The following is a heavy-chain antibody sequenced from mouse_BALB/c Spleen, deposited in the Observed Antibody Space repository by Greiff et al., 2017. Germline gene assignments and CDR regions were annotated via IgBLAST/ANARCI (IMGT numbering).Heavy chain of an antibody. CDR1: GYTFTSYW. CDR3: ARYGNYGPMDY. V-gene: IGHV1-7*01. Sequence: QVQLQQSGAELAKPGASVTMSCKASGYTFTSYWMHWVKQRPGQGLEWIGYINPSTGYTEYNQKFKDKATLTADKSSSTAYMQLSSLTSEDSAVYYCARYGNYGPMDYWGQGTSVTVSS. J-gene: IGHJ4*01. D-gene: IGHD2-1*01. CDR2: INPSTGYT.